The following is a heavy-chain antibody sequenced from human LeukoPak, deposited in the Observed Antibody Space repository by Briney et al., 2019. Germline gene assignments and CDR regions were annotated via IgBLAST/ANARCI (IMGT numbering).Heavy chain of an antibody. Sequence: GRSLRLSCAASGFTFSSYGMHWVRQAPGKGLEWVAVIYSGGSTYYADSVKGRFTISRDNSKNTLYLQMNSLRAEDTAVYYCARDVLRFRYYFDYWGQGTLVTVSS. J-gene: IGHJ4*02. V-gene: IGHV3-NL1*01. CDR1: GFTFSSYG. CDR2: IYSGGST. D-gene: IGHD3-3*01. CDR3: ARDVLRFRYYFDY.